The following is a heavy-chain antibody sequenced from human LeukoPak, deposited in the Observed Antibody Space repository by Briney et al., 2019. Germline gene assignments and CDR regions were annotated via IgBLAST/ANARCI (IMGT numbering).Heavy chain of an antibody. J-gene: IGHJ4*02. CDR1: GGSISSGGYY. Sequence: PSETLSLTCTVSGGSISSGGYYWSWIRQHPGKGLEWIGYIYYSGSTYYNPSLKSRVTISVDTSKNQFSLKLSSVTAADTAVYYCARYTLTTVTGNFDYWGQGTLVTVSS. V-gene: IGHV4-31*03. CDR2: IYYSGST. D-gene: IGHD4-17*01. CDR3: ARYTLTTVTGNFDY.